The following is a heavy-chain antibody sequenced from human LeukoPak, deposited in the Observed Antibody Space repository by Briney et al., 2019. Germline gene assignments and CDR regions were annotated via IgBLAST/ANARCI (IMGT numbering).Heavy chain of an antibody. CDR2: ISGSGGGT. CDR3: AKDLRFGDSPGNRFDY. Sequence: PGGSLRLSCAASGFTFTGYAMTWVRQAPRKGLEWVSAISGSGGGTYYADSAKGRFTISRDNSKNTLYLQMNSLRAEDTAVYYCAKDLRFGDSPGNRFDYWGQGTLVTVSS. J-gene: IGHJ4*02. V-gene: IGHV3-23*01. D-gene: IGHD3-10*01. CDR1: GFTFTGYA.